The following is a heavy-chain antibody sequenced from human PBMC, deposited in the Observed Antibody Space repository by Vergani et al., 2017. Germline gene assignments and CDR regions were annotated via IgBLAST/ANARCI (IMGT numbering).Heavy chain of an antibody. D-gene: IGHD1-7*01. V-gene: IGHV3-49*04. J-gene: IGHJ4*02. CDR1: GFTFDDYA. CDR2: IRSKAYGGTT. CDR3: TRGKLELPSIDY. Sequence: EVQLVESGGGLVQPGRSLRLSCAASGFTFDDYAMHWVRQAPGKGLEWVGFIRSKAYGGTTEYAASVKGRFTISRDDSKSIAYLQMNSLKTEDTAVYYCTRGKLELPSIDYWGQGTLVTVSS.